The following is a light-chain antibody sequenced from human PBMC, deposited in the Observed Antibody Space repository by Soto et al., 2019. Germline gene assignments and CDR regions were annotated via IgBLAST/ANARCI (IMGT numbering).Light chain of an antibody. J-gene: IGLJ1*01. V-gene: IGLV2-14*03. CDR2: EVI. CDR3: SSYTSTRTDV. Sequence: QSALTQPASVSGSPGQSITISCTGTNSDVGGHNYVSWYQQHPGKAPKLMIYEVINRPSGVSNRFSGSKSGNTASLTISGLQAEDEVDYYCSSYTSTRTDVFGTGTKLTV. CDR1: NSDVGGHNY.